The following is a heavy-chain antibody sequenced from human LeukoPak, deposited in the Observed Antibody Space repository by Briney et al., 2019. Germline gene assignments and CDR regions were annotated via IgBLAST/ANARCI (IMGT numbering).Heavy chain of an antibody. CDR3: ARPPRSSGWNAIGY. V-gene: IGHV3-7*01. CDR1: GFTFSSYW. D-gene: IGHD6-19*01. J-gene: IGHJ4*02. CDR2: IKQDGSEK. Sequence: GGSLRLSCAASGFTFSSYWMSWVRQAPGKGLEWVANIKQDGSEKYYVDSVKGRFTISRDNAKNTLYLQMSSLRAEDTAVYYCARPPRSSGWNAIGYWGQGTLVTVSS.